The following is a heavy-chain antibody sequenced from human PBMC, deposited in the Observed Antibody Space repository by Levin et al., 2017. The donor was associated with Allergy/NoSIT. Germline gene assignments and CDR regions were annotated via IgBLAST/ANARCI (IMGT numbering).Heavy chain of an antibody. CDR2: IYLSGST. CDR1: GGSISSGGYS. Sequence: SETLSLTCAVSGGSISSGGYSWSWIRQPPGKGLEWIGNIYLSGSTNDNPSLKSRVTMSVDRSKNQFSLKLSYVTAADTAVYYCARVAGYSYGYYFDYWGPGTLVTVSP. CDR3: ARVAGYSYGYYFDY. V-gene: IGHV4-30-2*01. J-gene: IGHJ4*02. D-gene: IGHD5-18*01.